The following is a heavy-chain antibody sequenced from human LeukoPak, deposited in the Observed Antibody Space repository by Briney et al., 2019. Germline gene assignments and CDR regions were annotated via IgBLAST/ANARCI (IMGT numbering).Heavy chain of an antibody. J-gene: IGHJ6*03. CDR2: IRYDGSNK. CDR1: GFTFSSYG. V-gene: IGHV3-30*02. Sequence: PGGSLRLSCAASGFTFSSYGMHWVRQAPGKGLEGVAFIRYDGSNKYYADSVKGRFTISRDNSKNTLYLQMNSLRAEDTAVYYCAKDLDGSAVMDVWGKGTTVTISS. D-gene: IGHD5-24*01. CDR3: AKDLDGSAVMDV.